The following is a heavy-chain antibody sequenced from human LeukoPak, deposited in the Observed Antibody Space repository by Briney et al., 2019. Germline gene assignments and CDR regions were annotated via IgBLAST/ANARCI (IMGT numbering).Heavy chain of an antibody. CDR2: IWYDGSNK. J-gene: IGHJ4*02. CDR1: GFTFSSYG. D-gene: IGHD6-19*01. Sequence: GGSLRLSCAASGFTFSSYGMHWVRQAPGKGLEWVAVIWYDGSNKYYADSVKGRFTISRDNSKNTLYLQMNSLRAEDTAVYYCAKTFSLLAVAGNFDYWGQGTLVTVSS. V-gene: IGHV3-33*06. CDR3: AKTFSLLAVAGNFDY.